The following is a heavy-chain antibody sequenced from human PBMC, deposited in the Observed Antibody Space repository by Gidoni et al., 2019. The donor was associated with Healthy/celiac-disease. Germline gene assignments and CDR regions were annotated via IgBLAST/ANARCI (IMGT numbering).Heavy chain of an antibody. CDR2: IIPILGIA. V-gene: IGHV1-69*09. D-gene: IGHD2-2*01. CDR1: GGTFSSYA. J-gene: IGHJ4*02. CDR3: ARVVVVPAAMEFDY. Sequence: QVQLVQSGAEVKKPGSSVKVSCRASGGTFSSYAISWVRQAPGQGLEWMGRIIPILGIANYAQKFQGRVTITADKSTSTAYMELSSLRSEDTAVYYCARVVVVPAAMEFDYWGQGTLVTVSS.